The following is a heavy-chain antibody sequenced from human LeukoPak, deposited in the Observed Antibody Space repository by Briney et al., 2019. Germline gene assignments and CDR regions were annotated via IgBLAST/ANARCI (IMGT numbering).Heavy chain of an antibody. Sequence: GGSLRLSCAASGFTFSNYWMNWVRQAPGKGLEWVANIRQDGSQKYYVDSVKGRFTIPRDNSKNTLYLQMNSLKTEDTAVYFCARVAAPRSNDYWGQGTLVTVSS. D-gene: IGHD6-13*01. J-gene: IGHJ4*02. CDR3: ARVAAPRSNDY. CDR1: GFTFSNYW. CDR2: IRQDGSQK. V-gene: IGHV3-7*01.